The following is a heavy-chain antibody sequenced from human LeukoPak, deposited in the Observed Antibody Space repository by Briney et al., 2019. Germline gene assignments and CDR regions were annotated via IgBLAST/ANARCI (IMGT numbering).Heavy chain of an antibody. Sequence: AGRCLRLSWAAAGFILSTHGMHWVRQAPGKGLEWVAGMWYDGSREDYADSVKGRFTISRDMSKNTLNLQMNSLRVEDTAMFYCARDLSFGSLDFRGQGTLVTVSS. J-gene: IGHJ4*02. CDR2: MWYDGSRE. CDR3: ARDLSFGSLDF. V-gene: IGHV3-33*01. D-gene: IGHD1-26*01. CDR1: GFILSTHG.